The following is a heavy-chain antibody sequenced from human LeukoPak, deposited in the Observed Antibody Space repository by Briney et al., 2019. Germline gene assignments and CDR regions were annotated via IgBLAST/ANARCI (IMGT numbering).Heavy chain of an antibody. CDR3: ARRRVVVVAATVPSLKRYWYFDL. CDR2: INHSGST. J-gene: IGHJ2*01. CDR1: GGSFSGYC. V-gene: IGHV4-34*01. Sequence: SETLSLTCAVYGGSFSGYCWSWIRQPPGKGLEWIGEINHSGSTNYNPSLKSRVTISVDTSKNQFSLKLRSVSAADTAVYYCARRRVVVVAATVPSLKRYWYFDLWGRGTLVTVSS. D-gene: IGHD2-15*01.